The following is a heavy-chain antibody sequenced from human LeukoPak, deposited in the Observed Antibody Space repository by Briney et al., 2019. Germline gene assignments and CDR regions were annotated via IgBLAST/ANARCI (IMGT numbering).Heavy chain of an antibody. D-gene: IGHD5-18*01. J-gene: IGHJ5*02. CDR1: GFTFNIYA. V-gene: IGHV3-23*01. CDR3: ARHDSFIPS. CDR2: ISDSGRSP. Sequence: QPGGSLILSCAASGFTFNIYAMSGGRQAPGKGLEWVSGISDSGRSPYYTESVKGRFTISRDNSKNTVYLQMNNLGVDDTATYFCARHDSFIPSWGQGILVTVSS.